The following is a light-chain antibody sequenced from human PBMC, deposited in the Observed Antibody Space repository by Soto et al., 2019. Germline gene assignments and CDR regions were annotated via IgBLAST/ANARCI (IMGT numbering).Light chain of an antibody. V-gene: IGKV1-16*01. CDR1: LTIGDS. Sequence: DIQMTQSPSSLSASVWDRVTITCRASLTIGDSLSWFQQKAGKPPTLLIYGASALQSGVPARFSGSGSGTDFTLTISSLQSEDFAVYYCQQYNNWPRTFGQGTKVDIK. CDR3: QQYNNWPRT. J-gene: IGKJ1*01. CDR2: GAS.